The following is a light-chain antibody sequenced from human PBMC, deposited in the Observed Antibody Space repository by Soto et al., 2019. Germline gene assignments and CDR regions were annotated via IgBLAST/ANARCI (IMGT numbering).Light chain of an antibody. V-gene: IGKV3-11*01. J-gene: IGKJ1*01. Sequence: EIVLTQSPATLSLSPGERATLSCRASQSVDVYLAWYQQKPGQAPRLLIYDASNRATGIPARFSGSGSGTDFTLTISSLEPEYFAVYYCQQRTNWPPWTFGQGTKVVIK. CDR3: QQRTNWPPWT. CDR2: DAS. CDR1: QSVDVY.